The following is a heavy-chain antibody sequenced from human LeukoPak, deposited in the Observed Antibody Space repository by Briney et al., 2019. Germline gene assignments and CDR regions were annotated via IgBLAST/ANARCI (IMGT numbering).Heavy chain of an antibody. J-gene: IGHJ4*02. CDR3: ARTRGYYDSCFDY. D-gene: IGHD3-3*01. V-gene: IGHV4-34*01. Sequence: PSETLSLTCAVYGGSFSGYYWSWIRQPPGKGLEWIGSIYYSGSTYYNPSLKSRVTISVDTSKNRFSLKLSSVTAADTAVYYCARTRGYYDSCFDYWGQGTLVTVSS. CDR1: GGSFSGYY. CDR2: IYYSGST.